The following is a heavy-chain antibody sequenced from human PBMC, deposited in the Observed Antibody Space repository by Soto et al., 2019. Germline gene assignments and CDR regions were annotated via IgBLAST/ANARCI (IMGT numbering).Heavy chain of an antibody. CDR2: ISAYNGNT. CDR1: GYTFTSYG. D-gene: IGHD5-18*01. Sequence: QVQLVQSGAEVKKPGASVKVSCKASGYTFTSYGISWVRQAPGQGLEWMGWISAYNGNTNYAQKLQGRVTMTTGTSTRTADMELRSLRSDDTAVYYCARTLQTAEGASYFDHWGQGTLVTVSS. V-gene: IGHV1-18*01. J-gene: IGHJ4*02. CDR3: ARTLQTAEGASYFDH.